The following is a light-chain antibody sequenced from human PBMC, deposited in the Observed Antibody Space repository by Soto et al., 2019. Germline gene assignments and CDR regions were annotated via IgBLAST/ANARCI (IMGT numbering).Light chain of an antibody. CDR1: QNRSNN. Sequence: IQMTQSPSSLSASVGDRVTITCRASQNRSNNLNWYQQKPGKVPTLLIYAASRLQNGVPSRFSGSGSGTDFSLTISSLQPEDFASYYCQQSYSTLWTFGQGTKVEIK. CDR3: QQSYSTLWT. J-gene: IGKJ1*01. CDR2: AAS. V-gene: IGKV1-39*01.